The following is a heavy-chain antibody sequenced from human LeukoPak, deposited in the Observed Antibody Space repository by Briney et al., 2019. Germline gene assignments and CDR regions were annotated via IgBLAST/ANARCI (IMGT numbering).Heavy chain of an antibody. J-gene: IGHJ3*02. CDR3: ARGPIVVVVAATAFDI. CDR1: GGSISSYY. D-gene: IGHD2-15*01. CDR2: IYYSGST. Sequence: PSETLSLTCTVSGGSISSYYWSWIRQPSGKGLEWIGYIYYSGSTNYNPSLKSRVTISVDTSKNQFSLKLSSVTAADTAVYYCARGPIVVVVAATAFDIWGQGTMVTVSS. V-gene: IGHV4-59*01.